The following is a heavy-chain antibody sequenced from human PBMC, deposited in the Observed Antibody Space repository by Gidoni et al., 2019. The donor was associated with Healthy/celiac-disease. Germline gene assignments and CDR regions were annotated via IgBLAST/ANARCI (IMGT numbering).Heavy chain of an antibody. CDR2: IRYDGSNK. V-gene: IGHV3-30*02. CDR3: AKEPDKTGGGAFDI. CDR1: GFTFRSYG. J-gene: IGHJ3*02. D-gene: IGHD1-26*01. Sequence: QVQLVESGGGVVQPGGSLRLSCAASGFTFRSYGMHWVRQAPGKGLDWVAFIRYDGSNKYYADSVKGRFTISRDNSKNTLYLQMNSLRAEDTAVYYCAKEPDKTGGGAFDIWGQGTMVTVSS.